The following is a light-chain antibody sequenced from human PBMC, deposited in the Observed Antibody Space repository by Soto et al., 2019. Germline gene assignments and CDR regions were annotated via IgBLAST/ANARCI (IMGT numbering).Light chain of an antibody. CDR2: GAT. J-gene: IGKJ4*01. V-gene: IGKV1-39*01. CDR1: QSISKY. Sequence: DIQMTHSPSSLSASVGDRVTITCRASQSISKYLNWYQHKPGETPKLLIYGATNLQRGVPSRFGGAGSGTDFTRAISSLQPEDCSTYSFQQTYTSALTFGGGKTLE. CDR3: QQTYTSALT.